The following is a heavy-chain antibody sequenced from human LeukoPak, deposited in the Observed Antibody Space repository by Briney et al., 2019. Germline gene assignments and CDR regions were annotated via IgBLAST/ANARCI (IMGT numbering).Heavy chain of an antibody. V-gene: IGHV3-48*03. CDR2: ISSSGSTI. CDR3: ARVNYDFWSGSAKLDY. CDR1: GFTFSSYE. Sequence: GGSLRLSCAASGFTFSSYEMNWVRQAPGKGLEWVSYISSSGSTIYYADSVKGRFTISRDNAKNSLYLQMNSLRAEDTAVYCCARVNYDFWSGSAKLDYWGQGTLVTVSS. J-gene: IGHJ4*02. D-gene: IGHD3-3*01.